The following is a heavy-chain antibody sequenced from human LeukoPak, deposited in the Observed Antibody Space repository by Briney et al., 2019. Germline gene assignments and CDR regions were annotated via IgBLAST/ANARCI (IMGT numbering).Heavy chain of an antibody. J-gene: IGHJ4*02. Sequence: GGSLRLSCAASGFTFSSYAMSWVRQAPGKGLEWVSAISGSGGSTYYADSVKGRFTISRDNSKNTLYLQMNSLRAEDTAVHYCAKASEYDFWSGYPTPALDYWGQGTLVTVSS. CDR1: GFTFSSYA. D-gene: IGHD3-3*01. V-gene: IGHV3-23*01. CDR3: AKASEYDFWSGYPTPALDY. CDR2: ISGSGGST.